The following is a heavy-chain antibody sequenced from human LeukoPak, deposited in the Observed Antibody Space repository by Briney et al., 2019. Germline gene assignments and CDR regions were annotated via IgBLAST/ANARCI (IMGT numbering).Heavy chain of an antibody. CDR1: GGSLSGYY. V-gene: IGHV4-34*01. J-gene: IGHJ4*02. CDR2: INHSGST. Sequence: SETLSLTCAVYGGSLSGYYWSWIRQPPGKGLEWIGEINHSGSTNYNPSLKSRVTISVDTSKNQFSLKLSSVTAADTAVYYCATDYYDSSGYYYPFDYWGQGTLVTVSS. D-gene: IGHD3-22*01. CDR3: ATDYYDSSGYYYPFDY.